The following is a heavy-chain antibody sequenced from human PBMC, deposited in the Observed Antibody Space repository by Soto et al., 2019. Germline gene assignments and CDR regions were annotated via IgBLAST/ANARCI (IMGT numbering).Heavy chain of an antibody. J-gene: IGHJ4*02. Sequence: EVQLVESGGGLVQPGGSLRLSCAASGFTFSAYWMHWVRQAPGKGLVWVSRINTEGSSTAYADSVTGRFTISRDNAKNTLFLHMNSLRAEDTAVYYCAGVGASGYSDYPFDYWGQGTLVTVSS. CDR2: INTEGSST. V-gene: IGHV3-74*01. CDR3: AGVGASGYSDYPFDY. CDR1: GFTFSAYW. D-gene: IGHD5-12*01.